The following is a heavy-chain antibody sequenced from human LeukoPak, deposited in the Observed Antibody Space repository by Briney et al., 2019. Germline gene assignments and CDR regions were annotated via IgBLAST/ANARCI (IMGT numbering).Heavy chain of an antibody. Sequence: TTSETLSLTCTVSGDPIIGYSDYKWTWLRQSPEKGPEWIGYIYYSGSTNYNPSLKSRVTISVDTSKNQFSLKLTSVTAADTAVYYCVREYSGFDYWGQGTLVTVSS. D-gene: IGHD1-26*01. V-gene: IGHV4-61*08. CDR1: GDPIIGYSDY. CDR3: VREYSGFDY. CDR2: IYYSGST. J-gene: IGHJ4*02.